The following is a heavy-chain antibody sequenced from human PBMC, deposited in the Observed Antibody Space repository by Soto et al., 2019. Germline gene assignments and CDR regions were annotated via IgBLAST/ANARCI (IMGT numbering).Heavy chain of an antibody. J-gene: IGHJ4*02. D-gene: IGHD3-22*01. CDR2: IYFRGTT. Sequence: LETLSLTCTVSGGSSSSYYWSWIRQPPGKGLEWIGYIYFRGTTNYNPSLKSRVTMSADTSKNQFSLKLNSVTAADTAVYYCARMNYYDTSGYPFDYWGQGMMVTVSS. V-gene: IGHV4-59*01. CDR3: ARMNYYDTSGYPFDY. CDR1: GGSSSSYY.